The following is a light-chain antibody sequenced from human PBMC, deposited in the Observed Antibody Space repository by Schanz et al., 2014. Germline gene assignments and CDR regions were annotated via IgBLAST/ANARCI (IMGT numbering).Light chain of an antibody. CDR2: AAS. CDR1: QSVSASY. J-gene: IGKJ1*01. CDR3: QQRSNWPE. V-gene: IGKV3D-20*02. Sequence: EIVLTQSPGTLSLSPGERATLSCRASQSVSASYLAWYQQKPGQPPRLLLFAASTRATGIPDRFSGSWSGTDFTLTISRLEPEDFAVYYCQQRSNWPEFGQGTKVEIK.